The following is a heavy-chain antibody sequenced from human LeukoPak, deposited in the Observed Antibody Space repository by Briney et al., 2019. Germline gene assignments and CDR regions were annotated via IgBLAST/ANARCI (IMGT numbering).Heavy chain of an antibody. CDR3: ARANKHKPYSSGFDY. D-gene: IGHD6-19*01. V-gene: IGHV4-61*01. CDR1: GGSFSSGSYY. Sequence: SETLSLTCTVSGGSFSSGSYYWSWIRQPPGKGLEWIGYIYYSGSTNYNPSLKSRVTISVDTSKNQFSLKLSSVTAADTAAYYCARANKHKPYSSGFDYWGQGTLVTVSS. CDR2: IYYSGST. J-gene: IGHJ4*02.